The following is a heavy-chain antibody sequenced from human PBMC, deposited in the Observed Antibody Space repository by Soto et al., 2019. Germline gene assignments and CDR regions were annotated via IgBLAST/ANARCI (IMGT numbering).Heavy chain of an antibody. CDR3: ASGKFGTHFFDY. J-gene: IGHJ4*02. CDR2: ITPVFGTA. Sequence: SVKVSCKASGGSFRTVPFSWVRQAPGQGLEWMGGITPVFGTANYAQKFQGRVTITADESTTTAYMKLNSLRYEDTAIYFCASGKFGTHFFDYWGQGTQVTVSS. CDR1: GGSFRTVP. D-gene: IGHD3-10*01. V-gene: IGHV1-69*13.